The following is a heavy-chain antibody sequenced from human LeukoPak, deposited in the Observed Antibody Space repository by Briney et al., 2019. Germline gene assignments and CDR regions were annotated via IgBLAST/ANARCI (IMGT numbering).Heavy chain of an antibody. CDR1: GGSISSYY. CDR3: ARDRAWSSSSGRSDF. V-gene: IGHV4-59*01. Sequence: KTSETLSLTCSVSGGSISSYYWSWIRQPPGKGLEWIGDIYYSGSTNYNPSLKSRVTISVDTSKNQFSLKLISVTAADTAVYYCARDRAWSSSSGRSDFWSQGTLVTVSS. J-gene: IGHJ4*02. D-gene: IGHD6-6*01. CDR2: IYYSGST.